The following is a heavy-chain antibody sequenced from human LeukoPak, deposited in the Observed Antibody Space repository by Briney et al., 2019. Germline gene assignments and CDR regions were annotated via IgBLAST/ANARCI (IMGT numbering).Heavy chain of an antibody. Sequence: ASVKVSCKASGYTFTGYDMHWVRQAPGQGLEWMGWINPNSGGTNYAQKLQGRVTMTRDTSISTAYMELSRLRSDDTAVYYCAATAVGATPFYYYYYYMDVWGKGTTVIV. V-gene: IGHV1-2*02. CDR2: INPNSGGT. CDR3: AATAVGATPFYYYYYYMDV. CDR1: GYTFTGYD. D-gene: IGHD1-26*01. J-gene: IGHJ6*03.